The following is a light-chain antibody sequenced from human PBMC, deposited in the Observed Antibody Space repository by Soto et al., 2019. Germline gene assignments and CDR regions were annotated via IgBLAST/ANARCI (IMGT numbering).Light chain of an antibody. CDR3: PKYARYAVT. J-gene: IGKJ4*01. CDR2: DAS. V-gene: IGKV1-5*01. CDR1: QSSSTL. Sequence: IEMAQSPSTLSTSVGDRVTITCRASQSSSTLLAWYQQKPGTAPKLLIYDASRLERGVPARFSGRRSGTEFPMTITSLQKDDFATHLCPKYARYAVTLGVGTKLYI.